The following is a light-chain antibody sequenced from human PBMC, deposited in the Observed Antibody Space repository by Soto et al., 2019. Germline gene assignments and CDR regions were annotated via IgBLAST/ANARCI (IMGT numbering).Light chain of an antibody. CDR1: ESVGRH. Sequence: EVVVTQSPATLSVSPGERATLSCRASESVGRHLAWYHQKPGQAPKLLIFDASTRATGVPARFSGSGSGTEFTLTIRSLEPEDFAIYYCQQRANWPLTTFGHGTRLEIK. CDR2: DAS. CDR3: QQRANWPLTT. V-gene: IGKV3-15*01. J-gene: IGKJ5*01.